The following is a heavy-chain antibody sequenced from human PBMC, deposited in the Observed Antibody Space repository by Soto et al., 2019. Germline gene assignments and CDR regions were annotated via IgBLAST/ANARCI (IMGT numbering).Heavy chain of an antibody. J-gene: IGHJ2*01. CDR1: GYTFTHYG. CDR2: INSFSGDT. CDR3: ARDLHSGGKYWYFDI. V-gene: IGHV1-18*01. Sequence: QVQLVQSGAEVKKPGASVKVSCKAAGYTFTHYGITWVRQAPGQGLEWMGWINSFSGDTNYPQKLQGRITMTTDTSTNTVDMELRNLKSDDTSVYYCARDLHSGGKYWYFDIWGRGTLFTVSS. D-gene: IGHD2-15*01.